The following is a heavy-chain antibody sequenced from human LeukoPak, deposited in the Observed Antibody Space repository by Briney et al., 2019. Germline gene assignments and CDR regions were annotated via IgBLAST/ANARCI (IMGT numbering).Heavy chain of an antibody. CDR1: GFDFNTYT. V-gene: IGHV3-21*01. J-gene: IGHJ4*02. CDR2: ISGSSEYM. CDR3: ARPRGCGSSRCNNFDY. Sequence: GGSLRLSCAASGFDFNTYTMNWVRQTPGKGLEWVSSISGSSEYMYYADSVKGRFTISRDNAKNSLYLQMNRLRAEDTAVYYCARPRGCGSSRCNNFDYWGQGTLVTVSS. D-gene: IGHD2-2*01.